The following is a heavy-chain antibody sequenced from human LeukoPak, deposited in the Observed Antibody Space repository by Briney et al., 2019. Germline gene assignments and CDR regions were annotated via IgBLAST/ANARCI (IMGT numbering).Heavy chain of an antibody. Sequence: PSETLSLTCTVSGGSISSYYWSWLRQPPGKGLEWIGYIYYSGSTNYNPSLKSRVTISVDTSKNQFSLKLSSVTAADTAVYYCARGRSSYYMDVWGKGTTVTVSS. CDR1: GGSISSYY. V-gene: IGHV4-59*01. CDR2: IYYSGST. CDR3: ARGRSSYYMDV. J-gene: IGHJ6*03.